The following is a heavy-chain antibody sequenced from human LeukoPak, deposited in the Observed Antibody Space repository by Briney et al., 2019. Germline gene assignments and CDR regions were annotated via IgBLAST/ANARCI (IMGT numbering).Heavy chain of an antibody. CDR2: INPNSGGT. CDR1: GGTFSSFA. V-gene: IGHV1-2*02. J-gene: IGHJ4*02. CDR3: ARGGGRDY. D-gene: IGHD6-25*01. Sequence: ASVKVSCKASGGTFSSFAISWVRQAPGQGLEWMGWINPNSGGTNYAQKFQGRVTMTRDTSISTAYMELSRLRSDDTAVYYCARGGGRDYWGQGTLVTVSS.